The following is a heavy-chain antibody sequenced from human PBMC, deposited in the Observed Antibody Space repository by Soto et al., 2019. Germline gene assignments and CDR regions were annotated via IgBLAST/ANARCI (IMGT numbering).Heavy chain of an antibody. J-gene: IGHJ4*02. D-gene: IGHD3-22*01. Sequence: PSETLSLTCAVSGGSISSSTWWSWVRQPPGKGLEWIGDIYHGVSTHYNPSLNSRVTISVDKSKNQFSLKLSSVTAADTAVYYCARSRGYYDTSGYYNYWGQGTLVTVSS. V-gene: IGHV4-4*02. CDR3: ARSRGYYDTSGYYNY. CDR1: GGSISSSTW. CDR2: IYHGVST.